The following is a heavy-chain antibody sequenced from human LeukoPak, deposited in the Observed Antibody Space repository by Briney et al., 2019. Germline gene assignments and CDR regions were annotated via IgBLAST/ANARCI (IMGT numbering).Heavy chain of an antibody. CDR2: IRDTGTDM. V-gene: IGHV3-48*01. CDR1: GFIFSNDP. J-gene: IGHJ4*02. CDR3: VRDQSWSFDS. D-gene: IGHD3-10*01. Sequence: GGSLRLSCTASGFIFSNDPMNWVRQAPGQGLEWLSNIRDTGTDMYYAESVKGRFTISRDNAKNSLFLQMNSLRVEDTAVYYCVRDQSWSFDSWGQGTLVTVSS.